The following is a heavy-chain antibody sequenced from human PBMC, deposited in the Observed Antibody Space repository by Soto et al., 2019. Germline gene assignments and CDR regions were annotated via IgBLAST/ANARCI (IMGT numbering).Heavy chain of an antibody. CDR3: ARDLYYDSSGYYSPGAFDI. CDR1: GGSIGSGDYY. J-gene: IGHJ3*02. D-gene: IGHD3-22*01. V-gene: IGHV4-30-4*01. Sequence: PSETLSLTCTVSGGSIGSGDYYWSWIRQPPGKGLEWIGYICYSGSTYYNPSLKSRVTISVDTSKNQFSLKLSSVTAADTAVYYCARDLYYDSSGYYSPGAFDIWGQGTMVTVSS. CDR2: ICYSGST.